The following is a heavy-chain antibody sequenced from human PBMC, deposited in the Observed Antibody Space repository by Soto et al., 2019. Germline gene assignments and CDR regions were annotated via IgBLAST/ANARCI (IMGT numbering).Heavy chain of an antibody. CDR1: GFTFSNAW. CDR2: IKSKTDGGTT. V-gene: IGHV3-15*01. D-gene: IGHD3-9*01. Sequence: GSLRLSCAASGFTFSNAWMSWVRQAPGKGLEWVGRIKSKTDGGTTDYAAPVKGRFTISRDDSKNTLYLQMNSLKTEDTAVYYCTTASDWSYYYYMDVWGKGTTVTVSS. CDR3: TTASDWSYYYYMDV. J-gene: IGHJ6*03.